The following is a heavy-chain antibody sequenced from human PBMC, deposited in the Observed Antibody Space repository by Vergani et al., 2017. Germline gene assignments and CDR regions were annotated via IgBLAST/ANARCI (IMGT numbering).Heavy chain of an antibody. CDR3: AKGIVVVVANPGAYDY. V-gene: IGHV3-23*04. D-gene: IGHD2-15*01. J-gene: IGHJ4*02. Sequence: EVQLVESGGGLIQPGGSLRLSCAASGFTFSSYAMSWVRQAPGKGLEWVSAISGSGGSTYYADSVKGRFTISRDNSKNTLYLQMNSLRAEDTAVYYCAKGIVVVVANPGAYDYWGQGTLVTVSS. CDR1: GFTFSSYA. CDR2: ISGSGGST.